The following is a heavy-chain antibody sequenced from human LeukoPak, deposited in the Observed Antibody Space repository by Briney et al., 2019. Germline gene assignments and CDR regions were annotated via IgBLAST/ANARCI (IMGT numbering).Heavy chain of an antibody. CDR1: GGSTSSYY. V-gene: IGHV4-59*01. Sequence: SSETLSLTCTVSGGSTSSYYWSWIRQPPGKGLEWIGYIYYSGSTNYNPSLKSRVTISVDTSKNQFSLKLSSVTAADTAVYYCARVYMGRGYYDFWSGYPDAFDIWGQGTMVTVSS. J-gene: IGHJ3*02. CDR2: IYYSGST. D-gene: IGHD3-3*01. CDR3: ARVYMGRGYYDFWSGYPDAFDI.